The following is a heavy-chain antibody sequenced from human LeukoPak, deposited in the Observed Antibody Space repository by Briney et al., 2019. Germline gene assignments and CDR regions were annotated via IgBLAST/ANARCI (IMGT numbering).Heavy chain of an antibody. D-gene: IGHD4-17*01. J-gene: IGHJ4*02. V-gene: IGHV3-23*01. CDR1: GFTFSTYA. Sequence: PGGSLRLSCAASGFTFSTYAMSWARQAPGKGLEWVSSISGSGDMTYHADSVKGRFTISRDNSKNTLYLQMNSLRAEDTAVYYCAKRPTVTTSGFFDYWGQGTLVTVSS. CDR2: ISGSGDMT. CDR3: AKRPTVTTSGFFDY.